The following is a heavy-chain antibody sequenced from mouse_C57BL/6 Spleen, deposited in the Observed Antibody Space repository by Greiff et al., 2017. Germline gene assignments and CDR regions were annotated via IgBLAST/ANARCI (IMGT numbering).Heavy chain of an antibody. CDR1: GYTFTSYW. CDR2: IYPGSGST. CDR3: VCFPYYDYDVNYFDY. D-gene: IGHD2-4*01. Sequence: QVQLQQPGAELVKPGASVKMSCKASGYTFTSYWITWVQQRPGQGLEWIGDIYPGSGSTNYNEKFKSKSTLTVDTSSSTAYMQLSSLTSEDSAVYYCVCFPYYDYDVNYFDYWGQGTTLTVSS. J-gene: IGHJ2*01. V-gene: IGHV1-55*01.